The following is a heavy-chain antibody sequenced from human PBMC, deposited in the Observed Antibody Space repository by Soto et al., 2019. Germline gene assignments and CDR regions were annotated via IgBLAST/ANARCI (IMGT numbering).Heavy chain of an antibody. CDR3: AKSVAGTILHS. CDR1: GDSISSSNW. Sequence: SETLSLTCAVSGDSISSSNWWSWVRQPPGKGLEWIGEIHHSGSTNYNPSLKSRVIISVDKSKNQCSLNLSSVTAADTAVYFCAKSVAGTILHSWGQGTLVTVSS. CDR2: IHHSGST. V-gene: IGHV4-4*02. D-gene: IGHD6-19*01. J-gene: IGHJ4*02.